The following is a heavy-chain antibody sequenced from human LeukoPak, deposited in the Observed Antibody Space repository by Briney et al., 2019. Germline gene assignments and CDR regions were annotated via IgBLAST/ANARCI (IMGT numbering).Heavy chain of an antibody. J-gene: IGHJ5*02. D-gene: IGHD2-8*01. CDR1: GGSFSGYY. Sequence: SETLSLTCAVYGGSFSGYYWSWIRQPPGKGLEWIGEINHSGSTNYNPSLKSRVTISVDTSKNQFSLKLSSVTAADTAVYYCARGQGMYDWFVPWGQGTLVTVSS. CDR3: ARGQGMYDWFVP. CDR2: INHSGST. V-gene: IGHV4-34*01.